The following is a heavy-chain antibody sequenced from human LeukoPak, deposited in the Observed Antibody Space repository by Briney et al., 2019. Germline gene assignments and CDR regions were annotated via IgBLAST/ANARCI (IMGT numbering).Heavy chain of an antibody. Sequence: PSETLSLTCTVSGGSISSYYWSWIRQPPGKGLEWIGYIYTSGSTNYNPSLKSRVTISVDTSKNQFSLKLSSVPAADTAVYYCARLDTAMVGDVWGKGTTVTVSS. J-gene: IGHJ6*04. CDR3: ARLDTAMVGDV. CDR1: GGSISSYY. CDR2: IYTSGST. D-gene: IGHD5-18*01. V-gene: IGHV4-4*09.